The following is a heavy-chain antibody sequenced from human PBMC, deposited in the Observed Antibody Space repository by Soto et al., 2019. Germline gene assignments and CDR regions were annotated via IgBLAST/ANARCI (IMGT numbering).Heavy chain of an antibody. J-gene: IGHJ5*02. CDR1: GDSVSSNSAA. CDR2: TYYRSKWYN. CDR3: ARGGQQPILNWFDP. Sequence: SQPLSLTCAISGDSVSSNSAAWNWIRQSPSRGLEWLGRTYYRSKWYNDYAVSVKSRITINPDTSKNQFSLQLNSVTPEDTAVYYCARGGQQPILNWFDPWGQGTLVTVSS. D-gene: IGHD6-13*01. V-gene: IGHV6-1*01.